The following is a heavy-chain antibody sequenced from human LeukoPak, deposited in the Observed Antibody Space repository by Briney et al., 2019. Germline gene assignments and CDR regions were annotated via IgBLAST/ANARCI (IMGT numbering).Heavy chain of an antibody. CDR1: GGSFSGYC. CDR2: INHSGST. D-gene: IGHD3-10*01. V-gene: IGHV4-34*01. J-gene: IGHJ5*02. CDR3: ARGGYYGSGNDFRFDP. Sequence: SETLSLTCAVHGGSFSGYCWSWIRQPPGKGLEWIGEINHSGSTNYNPSLKSRVTISVDTSKNQFSLKLTSVTAADTAVYFCARGGYYGSGNDFRFDPWGQGTLVTVSS.